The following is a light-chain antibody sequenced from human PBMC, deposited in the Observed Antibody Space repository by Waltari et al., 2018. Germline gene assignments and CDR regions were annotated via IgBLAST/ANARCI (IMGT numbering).Light chain of an antibody. CDR2: YDS. J-gene: IGLJ2*01. Sequence: SYVLTQPPSVSVAPGKAARITCGGNSIGSRSVHWYQQKPVQAPVLVIYYDSDRPSGIPERIAGYKSGNTATLTISRVEAGDEAAYYCQLWESGSDRVVFGGGTKLTVL. CDR1: SIGSRS. CDR3: QLWESGSDRVV. V-gene: IGLV3-21*01.